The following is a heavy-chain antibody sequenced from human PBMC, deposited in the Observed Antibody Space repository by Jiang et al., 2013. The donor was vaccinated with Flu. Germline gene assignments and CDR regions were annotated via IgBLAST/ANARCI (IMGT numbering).Heavy chain of an antibody. Sequence: QLVESGAEVRKPGASVKLSCKPSGYTFATYYIHWVRQAPGQGLEWVGVINPDGGSTTYAEKFLGRVAMTSDTSTSTVYMELSSLTFEDTAVYFCARGGIYGDYWNWLDPWGQGTPVTVSS. V-gene: IGHV1-46*01. CDR3: ARGGIYGDYWNWLDP. D-gene: IGHD4-17*01. J-gene: IGHJ5*02. CDR2: INPDGGST. CDR1: GYTFATYY.